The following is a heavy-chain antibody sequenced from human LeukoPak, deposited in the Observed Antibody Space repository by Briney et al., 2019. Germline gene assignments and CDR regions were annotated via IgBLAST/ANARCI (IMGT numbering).Heavy chain of an antibody. CDR2: IKKDGSDK. D-gene: IGHD1-26*01. CDR1: AFTSSSYL. CDR3: ARGMRGGYDY. Sequence: PGGSLRLSCAAPAFTSSSYLMSWVRQAPGKGLEWVATIKKDGSDKYYVDSVKGRFTISRDNAENSLYLQMSSLRAEDTAVYYCARGMRGGYDYWGQGTLVTVSS. V-gene: IGHV3-7*04. J-gene: IGHJ4*02.